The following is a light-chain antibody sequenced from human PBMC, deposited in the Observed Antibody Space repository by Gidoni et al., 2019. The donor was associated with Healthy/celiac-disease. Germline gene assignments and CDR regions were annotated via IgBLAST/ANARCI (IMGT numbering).Light chain of an antibody. CDR3: QQYGSSPPYT. CDR2: GAS. CDR1: QSVSSSY. V-gene: IGKV3-20*01. J-gene: IGKJ2*01. Sequence: IVLTQSPGTLSLSPGARATLSCRASQSVSSSYLAWYQQKPGQAHRLLIYGASSRATGIPDRFSASGSGTDFTLTISRLEPEDFAVYYCQQYGSSPPYTFGQGTKLEIK.